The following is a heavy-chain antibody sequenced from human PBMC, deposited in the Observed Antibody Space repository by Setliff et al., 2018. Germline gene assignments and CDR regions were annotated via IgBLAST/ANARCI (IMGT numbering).Heavy chain of an antibody. CDR1: GGSISTSSYY. J-gene: IGHJ4*02. CDR2: IYYSGST. CDR3: AKYRYYGSGTIINYFDY. V-gene: IGHV4-39*01. Sequence: PSETLSLTCTVSGGSISTSSYYWGWIRQPPGKGLEWIGSIYYSGSTYYNPSLKSRVTISVDTSKNQFSLKLSSVTAADTAVYYCAKYRYYGSGTIINYFDYWGQGTLVTVSS. D-gene: IGHD3-10*01.